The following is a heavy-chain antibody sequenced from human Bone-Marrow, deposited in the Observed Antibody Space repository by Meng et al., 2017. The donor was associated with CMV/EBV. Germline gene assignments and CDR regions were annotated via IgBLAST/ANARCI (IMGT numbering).Heavy chain of an antibody. V-gene: IGHV3-30*18. CDR3: AKGAATYYDFWSGYPGEYYFDY. CDR1: GFTFSSYW. CDR2: ISYDGSNK. Sequence: GGSLRLSCAASGFTFSSYWMSWVRQAPGKGLEWVAVISYDGSNKYYADSVKGRFTISRDNSKNTLYLQMNSLRAEDTAVYYCAKGAATYYDFWSGYPGEYYFDYWGQGTLVTVSS. J-gene: IGHJ4*02. D-gene: IGHD3-3*01.